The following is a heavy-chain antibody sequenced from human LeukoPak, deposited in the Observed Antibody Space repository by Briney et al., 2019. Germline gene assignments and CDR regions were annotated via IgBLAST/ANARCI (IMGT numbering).Heavy chain of an antibody. CDR3: ARDSSGSYRLVDY. V-gene: IGHV3-21*01. CDR2: ISSSSSYI. J-gene: IGHJ4*02. D-gene: IGHD1-26*01. Sequence: PGGSLRLSCAASGFTFSSYSMNWVRQAPGKGLEWVSSISSSSSYIYYADSVKGRFTISRDNAKNSLYLQMNSLRAEDTAVYYCARDSSGSYRLVDYWGQGTLVTVSS. CDR1: GFTFSSYS.